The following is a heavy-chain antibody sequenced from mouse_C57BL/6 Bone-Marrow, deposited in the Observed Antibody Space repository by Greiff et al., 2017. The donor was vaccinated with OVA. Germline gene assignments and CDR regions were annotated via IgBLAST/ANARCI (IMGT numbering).Heavy chain of an antibody. V-gene: IGHV14-4*01. D-gene: IGHD1-1*01. CDR1: GFNIKDDY. CDR2: IDPENGDT. CDR3: TTWYYGLHWYFDV. Sequence: EVKLVESGAELVRPGASVKLSCTASGFNIKDDYMHWVKQRPEQGLEWIGWIDPENGDTEYASKFQGKATITADTSSNTAYLQLSSLTSEDTAVYYCTTWYYGLHWYFDVWGTGTTVTVSS. J-gene: IGHJ1*03.